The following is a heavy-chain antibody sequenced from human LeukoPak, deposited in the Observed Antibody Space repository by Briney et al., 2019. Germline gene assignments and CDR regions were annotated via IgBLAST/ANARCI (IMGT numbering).Heavy chain of an antibody. J-gene: IGHJ5*02. V-gene: IGHV4-34*01. D-gene: IGHD2-2*02. CDR3: ARGRGDIAVVPAAIRREAKSFHTKGKPRVSSPQNWFDP. Sequence: SSETLSLTCAVYGGSFSGYYWSWIRQPPGKGLEWIGEINHSGSTNYNPSLKSRVTISVDTSKNQFSLKLSSVTAADTAVYYCARGRGDIAVVPAAIRREAKSFHTKGKPRVSSPQNWFDPWGQGTLVTVSS. CDR2: INHSGST. CDR1: GGSFSGYY.